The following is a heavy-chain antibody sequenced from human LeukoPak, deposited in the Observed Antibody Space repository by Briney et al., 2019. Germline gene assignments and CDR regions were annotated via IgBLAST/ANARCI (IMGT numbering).Heavy chain of an antibody. CDR3: ATGHIAVAAPGDY. Sequence: GGSLRLSCAASGFTVSNTWMSWVRQAPGKGLEWVGRIKSKTEGGATDYTAPVKGRFTISRDDSKNTLYLQMNSLITEDTAVYYCATGHIAVAAPGDYWGQGTLVTVSS. J-gene: IGHJ4*02. CDR2: IKSKTEGGAT. CDR1: GFTVSNTW. D-gene: IGHD6-19*01. V-gene: IGHV3-15*01.